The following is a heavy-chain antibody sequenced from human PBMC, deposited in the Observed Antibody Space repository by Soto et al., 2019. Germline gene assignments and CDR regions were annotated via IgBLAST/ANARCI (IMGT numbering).Heavy chain of an antibody. J-gene: IGHJ5*02. V-gene: IGHV5-51*01. CDR3: ARLYVVRSPWGFTP. D-gene: IGHD2-15*01. Sequence: EVQLVQSGAEVKKSGEFLKISCKASGYTFSDYWLGWVRLLPGKGLELMGIIFPGDSNIRYSPSFQGQVTISADKSTNTDYLQWSRLKASDTGIYYCARLYVVRSPWGFTPWGQGTRVTVS. CDR1: GYTFSDYW. CDR2: IFPGDSNI.